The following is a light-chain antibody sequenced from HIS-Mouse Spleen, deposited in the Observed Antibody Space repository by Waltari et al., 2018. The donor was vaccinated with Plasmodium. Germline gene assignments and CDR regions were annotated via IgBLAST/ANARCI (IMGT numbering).Light chain of an antibody. V-gene: IGLV3-10*01. CDR1: ALPKKY. CDR2: EDS. J-gene: IGLJ3*02. Sequence: SYELTQPPSVSVSPGHTARITCSGEALPKKYAYWYQQKPGQAPVLVIYEDSKRPSGIPERFSGSSSGTMATLTISGAQVEDEADYYCYSTDSSGNHRVFGGGTKLTVL. CDR3: YSTDSSGNHRV.